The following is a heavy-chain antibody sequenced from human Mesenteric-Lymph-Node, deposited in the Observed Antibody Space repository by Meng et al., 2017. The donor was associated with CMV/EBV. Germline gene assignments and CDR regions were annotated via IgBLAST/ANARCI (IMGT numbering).Heavy chain of an antibody. J-gene: IGHJ4*02. CDR3: AKASTEYQLLENYFDF. D-gene: IGHD2-2*01. V-gene: IGHV3-23*01. Sequence: GGSLRLSCAASGFTFTSYAISWVRQAPGKGLEWVSTITSADSTFTADSVKGRFTISRDNSKSTLYLQMNSLRAEDTAVYYCAKASTEYQLLENYFDFWGQGTVVTVSS. CDR2: ITSADST. CDR1: GFTFTSYA.